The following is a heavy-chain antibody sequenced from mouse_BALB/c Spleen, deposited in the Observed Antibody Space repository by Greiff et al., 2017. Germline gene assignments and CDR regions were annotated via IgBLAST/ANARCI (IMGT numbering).Heavy chain of an antibody. J-gene: IGHJ3*01. CDR1: GYAFSSYW. V-gene: IGHV1-80*01. CDR3: ARRGRLRWFAY. CDR2: IYPGDGDT. Sequence: QVQLQQSGAELVRPGSSVKISCKASGYAFSSYWMNWVKQRPGQGLEWIGQIYPGDGDTNYNGKFKGKATLTADKSSSTAYMQLSSLTSEDSAVYFCARRGRLRWFAYCGQGTLVTVSA. D-gene: IGHD2-4*01.